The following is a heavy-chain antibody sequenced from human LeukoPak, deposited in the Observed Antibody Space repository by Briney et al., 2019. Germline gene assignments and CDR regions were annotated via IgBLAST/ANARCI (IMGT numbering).Heavy chain of an antibody. D-gene: IGHD3-10*01. Sequence: GGSLRLSCAASGFTFTTYWMSWVRQAPGKGLEWVAFIKEDGSMKYYVDSVKGRFTISRDNAQNSLNLQMNNPRVEDTAVYYCVRDRGSRAGSDYWGQGTLVTVSS. CDR2: IKEDGSMK. CDR1: GFTFTTYW. J-gene: IGHJ4*02. CDR3: VRDRGSRAGSDY. V-gene: IGHV3-7*01.